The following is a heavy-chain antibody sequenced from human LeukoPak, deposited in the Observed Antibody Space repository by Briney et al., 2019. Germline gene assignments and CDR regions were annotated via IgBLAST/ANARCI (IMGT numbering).Heavy chain of an antibody. CDR3: ARLPVGVWGSYRYRYFDY. J-gene: IGHJ4*02. CDR2: IYYSGRT. CDR1: GGSISSSSYY. D-gene: IGHD3-16*02. Sequence: SETLSLTCTASGGSISSSSYYWGWIRPPPGQGLVWIGSIYYSGRTYYNPFLRSRVTISVATSKNQFSLKLSSVTAADTAVYYCARLPVGVWGSYRYRYFDYWGQGTLVTVSS. V-gene: IGHV4-39*01.